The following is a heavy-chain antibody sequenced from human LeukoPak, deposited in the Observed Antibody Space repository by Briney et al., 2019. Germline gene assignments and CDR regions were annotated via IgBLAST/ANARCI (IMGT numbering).Heavy chain of an antibody. CDR3: ARLAGSSGWFHIDY. J-gene: IGHJ4*02. Sequence: SETLSLTCSVSGGSISRSTYYWGWIRQPPGKGLEWIGYIYNSGSTYYNPSLKSRFTISVDTSKNQFSLKLSSVTAADTAVYYCARLAGSSGWFHIDYWGQGTLVTVSS. CDR1: GGSISRSTYY. D-gene: IGHD6-13*01. CDR2: IYNSGST. V-gene: IGHV4-39*01.